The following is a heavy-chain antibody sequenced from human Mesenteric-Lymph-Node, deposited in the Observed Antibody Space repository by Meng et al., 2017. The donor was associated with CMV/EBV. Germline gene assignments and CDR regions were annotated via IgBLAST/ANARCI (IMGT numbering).Heavy chain of an antibody. Sequence: SGPTLVKPTQTLTLTCTFSGFSLSTSGMGVTWVRQPPGKALEWLAFIDWDDDKYYSTSLKTRLTISKDTSKSQVVLTVTNMDPVDTATYYCARGSGFGSGSGIDYWGQGTLVTVSS. CDR2: IDWDDDK. CDR1: GFSLSTSGMG. CDR3: ARGSGFGSGSGIDY. J-gene: IGHJ4*02. D-gene: IGHD3-10*01. V-gene: IGHV2-70*20.